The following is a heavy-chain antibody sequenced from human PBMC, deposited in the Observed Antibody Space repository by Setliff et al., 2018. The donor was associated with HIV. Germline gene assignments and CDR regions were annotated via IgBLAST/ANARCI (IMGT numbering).Heavy chain of an antibody. CDR1: GFIFSSYA. J-gene: IGHJ4*02. CDR3: ARGVTMIEGGYYFDY. V-gene: IGHV3-23*01. CDR2: ISGSGANT. Sequence: GGSLRLSCAASGFIFSSYAMSWVRQAPGKGLEWVSAISGSGANTYYADSVKGRFTISRDNSKNTLYLQMNSLRAEDTALYYCARGVTMIEGGYYFDYWGQGTLVTVSS. D-gene: IGHD3-22*01.